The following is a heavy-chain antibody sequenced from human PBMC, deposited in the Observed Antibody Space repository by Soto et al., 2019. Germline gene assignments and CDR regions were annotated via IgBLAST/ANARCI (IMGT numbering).Heavy chain of an antibody. CDR3: AKAVRAARPTSVATNNYYGMDV. V-gene: IGHV3-23*01. D-gene: IGHD5-12*01. Sequence: GGSLRLSCAASGFTFSSYAMSWVRQAPGKGLEWVSAISGSGGSTYYADSVKGRFTISRDNSKNTLYLQMNSLRAEDTAVYYCAKAVRAARPTSVATNNYYGMDVWGQGTTVTVSS. CDR2: ISGSGGST. J-gene: IGHJ6*02. CDR1: GFTFSSYA.